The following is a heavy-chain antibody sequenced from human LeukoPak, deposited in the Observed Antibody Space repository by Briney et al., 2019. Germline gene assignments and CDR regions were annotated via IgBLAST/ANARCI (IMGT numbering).Heavy chain of an antibody. CDR3: ARQYSSGWYWGAFDI. Sequence: GGSLRLSCAASGFTVSSNYMSWVRQAPGKGLEWVSVIYSGGSTYYADSVKGRFTISRDNSKNTLYLQVNSLRAEDTAVYYCARQYSSGWYWGAFDIWGQGTMVTVSS. CDR2: IYSGGST. CDR1: GFTVSSNY. V-gene: IGHV3-53*01. D-gene: IGHD6-19*01. J-gene: IGHJ3*02.